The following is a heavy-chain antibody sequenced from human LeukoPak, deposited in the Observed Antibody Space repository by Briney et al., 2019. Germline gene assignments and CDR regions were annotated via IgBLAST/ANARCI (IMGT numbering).Heavy chain of an antibody. J-gene: IGHJ1*01. D-gene: IGHD3-16*02. V-gene: IGHV3-23*01. CDR2: ISGSGGST. CDR1: GFTFSSYA. CDR3: AKDEGMITFGGVIVESYFQH. Sequence: GGSLRLSCAASGFTFSSYAMSWVRQAPGKGLEWVSGISGSGGSTYNADSVKGRFTISRDNSKNTLYLQMNSLRAEDTAVYYCAKDEGMITFGGVIVESYFQHWGQGSLVTVSS.